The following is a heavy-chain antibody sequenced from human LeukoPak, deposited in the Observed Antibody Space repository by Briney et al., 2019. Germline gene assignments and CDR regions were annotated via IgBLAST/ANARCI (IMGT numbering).Heavy chain of an antibody. Sequence: GGSLRLSCAASGFTFSSYAMSWVRQAPGKGLVWVSRINSDGSSTSYADSVKGRFTISRDNAKNTLYLQMNSLRAEDTAVYYCARESIMDDYGFDYWGQGTLVTVSP. CDR3: ARESIMDDYGFDY. V-gene: IGHV3-74*01. D-gene: IGHD4-17*01. CDR2: INSDGSST. CDR1: GFTFSSYA. J-gene: IGHJ4*02.